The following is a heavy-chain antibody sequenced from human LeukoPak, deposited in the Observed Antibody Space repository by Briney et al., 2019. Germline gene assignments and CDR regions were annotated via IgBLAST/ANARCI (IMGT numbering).Heavy chain of an antibody. J-gene: IGHJ4*02. CDR3: ARDKWLIRGQFDY. D-gene: IGHD6-19*01. V-gene: IGHV4-59*12. Sequence: SETLSLTCTVSGGSISSYYWSWIRQPPGKGLEWIGYIYYSGSTNYNPSLKSRATISVDTSKNQFSLNLRSVTAADTAVYYCARDKWLIRGQFDYWGQGTLVTVSS. CDR2: IYYSGST. CDR1: GGSISSYY.